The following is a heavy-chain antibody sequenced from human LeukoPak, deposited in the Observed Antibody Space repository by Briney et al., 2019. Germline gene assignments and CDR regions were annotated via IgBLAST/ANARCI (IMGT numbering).Heavy chain of an antibody. J-gene: IGHJ4*02. D-gene: IGHD2-2*01. CDR1: GFTFSSYW. V-gene: IGHV3-7*01. CDR2: IKQDGSEK. Sequence: GGSLRLSCAASGFTFSSYWMSWVRQAPGKGLEWVANIKQDGSEKYYVDSVKGRFTISRDNAKNSLYLQMNSLRAEDTAVYYCARDRWTGSTSRFDYWGQGTLVTVSS. CDR3: ARDRWTGSTSRFDY.